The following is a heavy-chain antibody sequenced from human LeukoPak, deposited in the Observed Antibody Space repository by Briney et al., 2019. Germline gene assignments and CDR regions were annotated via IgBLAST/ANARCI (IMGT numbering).Heavy chain of an antibody. CDR1: GGFFSGYY. V-gene: IGHV4-34*01. Sequence: SETLSLTCAVYGGFFSGYYWSWIRQPPGKGLEWIGEINHSGSTNYNPSLKSRVTISVDTSKNQFSLKLSSVTAADTAVYYCARQTYYYDSSGLYYFDYWGQGTLVTVSS. D-gene: IGHD3-22*01. J-gene: IGHJ4*02. CDR3: ARQTYYYDSSGLYYFDY. CDR2: INHSGST.